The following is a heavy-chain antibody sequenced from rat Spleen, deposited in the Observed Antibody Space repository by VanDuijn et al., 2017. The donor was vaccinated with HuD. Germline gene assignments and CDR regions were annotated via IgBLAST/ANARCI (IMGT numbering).Heavy chain of an antibody. CDR1: GFTFSNYG. J-gene: IGHJ2*01. D-gene: IGHD1-6*01. V-gene: IGHV5S13*01. Sequence: EVQLVESGGGLVQPGRSLKLSCAASGFTFSNYGMAWVRQTPTKGLEWVASISSGGGGIYYPDSVKGRFTVSRDNAKSTLYLQMDSLRSEDTASYYCARPAYTAYYFDYWGQGVMVTVSS. CDR2: ISSGGGGI. CDR3: ARPAYTAYYFDY.